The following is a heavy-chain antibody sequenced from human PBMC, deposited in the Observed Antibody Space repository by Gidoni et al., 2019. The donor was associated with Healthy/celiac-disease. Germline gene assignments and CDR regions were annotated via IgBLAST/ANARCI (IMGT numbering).Heavy chain of an antibody. V-gene: IGHV4-39*07. CDR1: GGSLRSSSYS. D-gene: IGHD6-19*01. CDR2: SDYSGST. CDR3: ASDTLIHLAVAAPSNFDD. Sequence: QLQLQESGQGLVKPSATLSLTCTVSGGSLRSSSYSWGWIRQPPGKGLEWIGSSDYSGSTSYSPYPKSRVPISVVTSKTHFSPKLSSVTAAASAVYYCASDTLIHLAVAAPSNFDDWGQGTLVTVSS. J-gene: IGHJ4*02.